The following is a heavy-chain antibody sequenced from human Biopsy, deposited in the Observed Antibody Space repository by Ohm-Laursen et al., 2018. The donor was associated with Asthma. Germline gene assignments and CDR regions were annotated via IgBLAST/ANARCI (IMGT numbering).Heavy chain of an antibody. Sequence: SLRLSCAASGFTFSSYAMHWVRQAPDKGLEWVAVISYDGSNKYYADSVKGRFTISRDNAKNSLYLQMNSLRAEDTAVYYCARDGTDMNEAMPKDYWGQGTLVTVSS. CDR3: ARDGTDMNEAMPKDY. CDR1: GFTFSSYA. CDR2: ISYDGSNK. V-gene: IGHV3-30-3*01. D-gene: IGHD2-2*01. J-gene: IGHJ4*02.